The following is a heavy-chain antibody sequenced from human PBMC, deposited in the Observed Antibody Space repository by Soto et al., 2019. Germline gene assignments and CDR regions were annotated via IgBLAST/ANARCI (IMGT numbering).Heavy chain of an antibody. J-gene: IGHJ6*02. CDR1: GYSFTSYW. CDR3: ARHGIAGYSSSWYSGIRNYYYYYGMDV. Sequence: GESLKISCKGSGYSFTSYWISWVRQVPGKGLEWMGRIDPSDSYTNYSPSFQGHVTISADKSISTAYLQWSSLKASDTSMYCCARHGIAGYSSSWYSGIRNYYYYYGMDVWGQGTTVTVSS. D-gene: IGHD6-13*01. CDR2: IDPSDSYT. V-gene: IGHV5-10-1*01.